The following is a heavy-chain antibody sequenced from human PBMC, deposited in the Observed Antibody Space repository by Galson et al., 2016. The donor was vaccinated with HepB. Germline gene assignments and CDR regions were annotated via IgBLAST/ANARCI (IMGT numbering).Heavy chain of an antibody. CDR1: GFIFENYA. J-gene: IGHJ6*02. Sequence: SLRLSCAVSGFIFENYAMGWVRQAPGKGLEWVALMSHDGNSQYYGDPVRGRFTVSRDISKNTLYLQMNSLSAEDTAVYYCVRDPTWGYGMDVWGQGTTVTVSS. V-gene: IGHV3-30*03. D-gene: IGHD3-16*01. CDR3: VRDPTWGYGMDV. CDR2: MSHDGNSQ.